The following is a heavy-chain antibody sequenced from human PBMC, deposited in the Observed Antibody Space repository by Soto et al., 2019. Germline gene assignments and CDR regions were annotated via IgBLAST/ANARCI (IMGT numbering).Heavy chain of an antibody. Sequence: GGSLRLSCEASGFSFISSAMNWGRQAPGKGLEWISVISGSGGATYFADSVKGRFTISRDNSKNTLYLQMNSLRAEDTAVYYCAKATLRVVHPLVFDHWDQGSLVTVSS. CDR1: GFSFISSA. CDR2: ISGSGGAT. CDR3: AKATLRVVHPLVFDH. V-gene: IGHV3-23*01. J-gene: IGHJ4*02. D-gene: IGHD3-3*01.